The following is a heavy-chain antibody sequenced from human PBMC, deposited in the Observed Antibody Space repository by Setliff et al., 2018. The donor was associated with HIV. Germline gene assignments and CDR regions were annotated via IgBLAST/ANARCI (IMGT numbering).Heavy chain of an antibody. CDR3: VREGAGPTDDAFDI. CDR2: IKINSGGT. CDR1: GYTFTGYY. Sequence: ASVKVSCKASGYTFTGYYMHWVRQAPGQGLEWMGWIKINSGGTKFTQKFQGRVTMTGDTSLSTAYMELSRLRSDDTAVYYCVREGAGPTDDAFDIWGQGTMVTV. V-gene: IGHV1-2*02. J-gene: IGHJ3*02. D-gene: IGHD4-17*01.